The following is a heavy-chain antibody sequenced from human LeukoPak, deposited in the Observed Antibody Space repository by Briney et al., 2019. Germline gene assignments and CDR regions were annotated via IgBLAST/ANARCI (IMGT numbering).Heavy chain of an antibody. V-gene: IGHV1-8*01. CDR3: ARAITMVRGAIINY. CDR2: MNPNSGNT. CDR1: GYTFTSYD. Sequence: ASVKVSCKASGYTFTSYDINWVRQATGQGLEWMGWMNPNSGNTGYAQKFQGRVTMTRNTSISTAYMELSSLRSEDTAVYYCARAITMVRGAIINYWGQGTLVTVSS. J-gene: IGHJ4*02. D-gene: IGHD3-10*01.